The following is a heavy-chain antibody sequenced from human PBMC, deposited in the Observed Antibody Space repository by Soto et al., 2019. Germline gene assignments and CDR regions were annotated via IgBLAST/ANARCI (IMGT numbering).Heavy chain of an antibody. J-gene: IGHJ5*02. D-gene: IGHD3-9*01. CDR2: IYYSGST. CDR1: GGSISSSSYY. CDR3: ARHFPKLRYFDWPSDWKQPKQANSWFDP. V-gene: IGHV4-39*01. Sequence: SETLSLTCTVSGGSISSSSYYWDWIRQPPGKGLEWIGSIYYSGSTYYNPSLKSRVTISVDTSKNQFSLRLSSVTAADTAVYYCARHFPKLRYFDWPSDWKQPKQANSWFDPWGQGTLVTVSS.